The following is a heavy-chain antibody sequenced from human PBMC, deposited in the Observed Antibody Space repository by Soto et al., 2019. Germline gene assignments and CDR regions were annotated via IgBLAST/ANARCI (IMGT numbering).Heavy chain of an antibody. V-gene: IGHV3-23*01. CDR2: IGASDGST. CDR3: ARDRVESGYPEYFQH. CDR1: GFSFSNYA. D-gene: IGHD3-22*01. J-gene: IGHJ1*01. Sequence: GGSLRLSCAASGFSFSNYAMSWVRQAPGKGPEWVSGIGASDGSTFYADSVKGRFTISRDNSKNTMDLQMNSLRAEDTAVYYCARDRVESGYPEYFQHWGQGTLVTVSS.